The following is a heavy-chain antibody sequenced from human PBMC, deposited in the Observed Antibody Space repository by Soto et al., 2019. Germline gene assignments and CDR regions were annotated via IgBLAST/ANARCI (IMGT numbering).Heavy chain of an antibody. CDR3: ARGGCSGGSCYSYYYYGMDV. J-gene: IGHJ6*02. CDR2: IIPIFGTA. D-gene: IGHD2-15*01. Sequence: ASVKVSCKASGGTFSSYAISWVRQAPGQGLEWMGGIIPIFGTANYAQKFQGRVTITADESTSTAYMELSSLRSEDTAVYYCARGGCSGGSCYSYYYYGMDVWGQGTTVTVSS. V-gene: IGHV1-69*13. CDR1: GGTFSSYA.